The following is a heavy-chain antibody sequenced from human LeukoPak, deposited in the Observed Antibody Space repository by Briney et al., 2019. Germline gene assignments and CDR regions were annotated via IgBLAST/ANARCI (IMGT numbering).Heavy chain of an antibody. V-gene: IGHV1-18*01. J-gene: IGHJ4*02. CDR2: ISAYNGDT. D-gene: IGHD3-22*01. CDR3: ARGTGLFDSSGYYFRY. CDR1: GYTFNKFD. Sequence: GASVKVSCKASGYTFNKFDINWVRQAPGQRPEWMGWISAYNGDTNYAQRLQGRVTMTTDTSTSTAYMELRSLRSDDTAVYYCARGTGLFDSSGYYFRYWGQGTLDAVSA.